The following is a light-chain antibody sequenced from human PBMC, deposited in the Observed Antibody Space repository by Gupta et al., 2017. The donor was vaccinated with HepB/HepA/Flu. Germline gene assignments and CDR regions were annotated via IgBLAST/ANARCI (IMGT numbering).Light chain of an antibody. V-gene: IGKV3-20*01. J-gene: IGKJ2*01. CDR1: QSVSSSY. Sequence: EIVLTQSPGPLPLSPGERATLSCRASQSVSSSYLAWYQQKPGQAPRLLIYGASSRATGIPDRFSGSGSGTDFTLTISRLEPEDFAVYYCQQYGSSPNTFGQGTKLEIK. CDR2: GAS. CDR3: QQYGSSPNT.